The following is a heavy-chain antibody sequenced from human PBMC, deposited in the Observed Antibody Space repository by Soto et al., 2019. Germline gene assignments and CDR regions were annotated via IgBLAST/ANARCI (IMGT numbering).Heavy chain of an antibody. CDR1: GFTFDDYA. Sequence: EVQLVGSGGGLVQPGRSLRLSCSASGFTFDDYAMHWVRQTPGKGLEWVSGISWNTGTIGYADSVKGRFTISRDNSKNSLYLQMNGLRPEDTALYFCAKVIGEYSNGVLFGSYYYGLDVWGQGTAVTVSS. D-gene: IGHD2-8*01. CDR3: AKVIGEYSNGVLFGSYYYGLDV. V-gene: IGHV3-9*01. CDR2: ISWNTGTI. J-gene: IGHJ6*02.